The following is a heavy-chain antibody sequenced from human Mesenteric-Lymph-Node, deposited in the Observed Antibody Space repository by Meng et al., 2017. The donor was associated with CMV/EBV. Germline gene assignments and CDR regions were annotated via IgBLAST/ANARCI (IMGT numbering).Heavy chain of an antibody. CDR3: AKDRAERRIDN. V-gene: IGHV3-23*01. CDR2: ISGGGGSP. Sequence: GESLKISCAASGFTFSAHVMSWVRQAPGKGLEWVSGISGGGGSPYYAASVRGRFTISRDNSKNTLYLQMNSLRGEDTAVYYCAKDRAERRIDNWGQGTLVTVSS. J-gene: IGHJ4*02. D-gene: IGHD1-1*01. CDR1: GFTFSAHV.